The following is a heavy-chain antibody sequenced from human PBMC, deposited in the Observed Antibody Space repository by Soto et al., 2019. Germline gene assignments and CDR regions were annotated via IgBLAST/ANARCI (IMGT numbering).Heavy chain of an antibody. CDR1: GYAFTSYA. D-gene: IGHD4-17*01. CDR3: ARVKVDYGDYIDNWFDP. V-gene: IGHV1-3*01. Sequence: AASVKVSCKASGYAFTSYAMHWVRQAPGQSLEWMGWVNAGNGNTKYSQKFQGRVTITRDTSASTAYMELSSLRSEDTAVYYCARVKVDYGDYIDNWFDPWGQGTLVTVSS. CDR2: VNAGNGNT. J-gene: IGHJ5*02.